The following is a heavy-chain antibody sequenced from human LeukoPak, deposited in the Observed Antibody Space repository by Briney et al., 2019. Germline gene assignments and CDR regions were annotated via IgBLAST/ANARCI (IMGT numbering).Heavy chain of an antibody. CDR2: INPNSGGT. D-gene: IGHD3-10*01. Sequence: ASVKVSCKASGYTFTGYYMHWVRQAPGQGLEWMGWINPNSGGTNYAQKFQGGVTMTRDTSISTAYMELSRLRSDDTAVYYCARGRAITMVRGVTPHYMDVWGKGTTVTVSS. J-gene: IGHJ6*03. V-gene: IGHV1-2*02. CDR3: ARGRAITMVRGVTPHYMDV. CDR1: GYTFTGYY.